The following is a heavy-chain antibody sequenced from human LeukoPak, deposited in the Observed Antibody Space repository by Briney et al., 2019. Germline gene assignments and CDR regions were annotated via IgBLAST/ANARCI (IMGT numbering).Heavy chain of an antibody. Sequence: GASVKVSCKASGYTFTDYYIHWVRQAPGQGLEWMGWMDPKSGETNHAQRFQGWVTMTRDTSISTAYMELSRLRSDDTAVYYCARGREPGYSSSWPLFGYWGQGTLVTVSS. CDR2: MDPKSGET. V-gene: IGHV1-2*04. J-gene: IGHJ4*02. D-gene: IGHD6-13*01. CDR1: GYTFTDYY. CDR3: ARGREPGYSSSWPLFGY.